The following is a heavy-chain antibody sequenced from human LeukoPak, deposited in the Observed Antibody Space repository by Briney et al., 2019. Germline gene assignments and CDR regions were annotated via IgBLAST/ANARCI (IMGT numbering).Heavy chain of an antibody. Sequence: SETLSLTCTVSGGSISSGDYYWSWIRQPPGKGLEWIGEINHSGSTNYNPSLKSRVTISVDTSKNQFSLKLSSVTAADTAVYYCARGYPLRFLEWLPMRRGFDYWGQGTLVTVSS. V-gene: IGHV4-39*07. CDR2: INHSGST. D-gene: IGHD3-3*01. CDR3: ARGYPLRFLEWLPMRRGFDY. J-gene: IGHJ4*02. CDR1: GGSISSGDYY.